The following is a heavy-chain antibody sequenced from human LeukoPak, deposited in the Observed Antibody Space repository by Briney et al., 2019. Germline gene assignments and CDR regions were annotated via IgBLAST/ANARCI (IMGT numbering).Heavy chain of an antibody. CDR3: ARAPPPTGYFDY. V-gene: IGHV4-59*01. Sequence: SETLSLTCTVSGGSISSYYWSWIRQPPGKGLEWIGYIYYSGSTNYNPSLKSRVTISVDASKNQFSLKLSSVTAADTAVYYCARAPPPTGYFDYWGQGTLVTVSS. CDR1: GGSISSYY. D-gene: IGHD4-17*01. CDR2: IYYSGST. J-gene: IGHJ4*02.